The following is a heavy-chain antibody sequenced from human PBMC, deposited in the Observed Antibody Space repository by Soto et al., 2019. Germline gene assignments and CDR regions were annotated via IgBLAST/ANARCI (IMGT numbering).Heavy chain of an antibody. J-gene: IGHJ5*02. V-gene: IGHV4-59*12. Sequence: PSETLSLTCTVSGASISRYYWSWIRQSPGKGRERIGDLYDTGSTIYNPSLKSRVTISVDTSKNQFSLKLSSVTAADTAVYYCARFPTTVVTWRNWFDPWGQGTLVTVSS. CDR2: LYDTGST. CDR1: GASISRYY. CDR3: ARFPTTVVTWRNWFDP. D-gene: IGHD4-17*01.